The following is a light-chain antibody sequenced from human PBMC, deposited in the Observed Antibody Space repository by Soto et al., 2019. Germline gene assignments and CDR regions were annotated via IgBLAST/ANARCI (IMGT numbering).Light chain of an antibody. Sequence: EMVLTQSPATLSLSPGDSATLSCRASQSVSSYLAWYQQKPGQAPRLLIYDASNRATGIPARFSGSGSGTDFTLTISSLEPEDFAVYYCQQRSNWPWTFGQGTKV. CDR2: DAS. J-gene: IGKJ1*01. CDR1: QSVSSY. V-gene: IGKV3-11*01. CDR3: QQRSNWPWT.